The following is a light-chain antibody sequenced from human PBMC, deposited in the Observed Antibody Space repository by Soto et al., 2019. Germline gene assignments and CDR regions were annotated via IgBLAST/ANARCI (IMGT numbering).Light chain of an antibody. CDR3: CSYAGNSTWV. CDR2: EGS. Sequence: QSALTQPASVSGSPGQSITISCTGTNSDVGSYNLVSWYQQHPGKAPKLMISEGSKRPSGVSDRFSGSKSGNTASLTISGLQAEDEADYYCCSYAGNSTWVFGGGTKVTV. CDR1: NSDVGSYNL. V-gene: IGLV2-23*01. J-gene: IGLJ3*02.